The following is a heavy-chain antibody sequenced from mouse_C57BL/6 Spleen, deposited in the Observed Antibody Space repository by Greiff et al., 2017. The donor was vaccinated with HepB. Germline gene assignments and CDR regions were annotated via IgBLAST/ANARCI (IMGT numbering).Heavy chain of an antibody. Sequence: VQLQQPGAELVKPGASVKLSCKASGYTFTSYWMHWVKQRPGRGLEWIGMIHPNSGSTNYNEKFKSKATLTVDKSSSTAYMQLSSLTSEDSAVYYCAREEDYGSSLDYWGQGTTLTVSS. CDR3: AREEDYGSSLDY. V-gene: IGHV1-64*01. D-gene: IGHD1-1*01. CDR1: GYTFTSYW. J-gene: IGHJ2*01. CDR2: IHPNSGST.